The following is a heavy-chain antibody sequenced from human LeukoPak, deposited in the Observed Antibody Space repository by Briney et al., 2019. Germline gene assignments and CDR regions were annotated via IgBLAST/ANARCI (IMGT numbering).Heavy chain of an antibody. CDR1: GYTFTSYY. CDR3: ARDAASGPFPPRFSVLRYFDWFEPPQLVGMDV. J-gene: IGHJ6*02. D-gene: IGHD3-9*01. CDR2: INPSGGST. V-gene: IGHV1-46*01. Sequence: ASVKVSCKASGYTFTSYYMHWVRQAPGQGLEWMGIINPSGGSTSYAQKFQGRVTMTRDTSTSTVYMELSSLRSEDTAVYYCARDAASGPFPPRFSVLRYFDWFEPPQLVGMDVWGQGTTVTVSS.